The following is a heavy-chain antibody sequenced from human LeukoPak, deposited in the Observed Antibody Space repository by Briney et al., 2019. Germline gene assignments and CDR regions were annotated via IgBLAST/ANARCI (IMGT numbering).Heavy chain of an antibody. V-gene: IGHV6-1*01. Sequence: SQTLSLTCAISGDSVSSKNGAWNWIRQSPSRGLEWLGRTYYRSKWYNDYAEFIQGRITINPDTSKNQFSLQLNSVTPEDTAVYFCARDMGTTGWYTFDYWGQGTLDTVSS. CDR2: TYYRSKWYN. CDR1: GDSVSSKNGA. J-gene: IGHJ4*02. D-gene: IGHD6-19*01. CDR3: ARDMGTTGWYTFDY.